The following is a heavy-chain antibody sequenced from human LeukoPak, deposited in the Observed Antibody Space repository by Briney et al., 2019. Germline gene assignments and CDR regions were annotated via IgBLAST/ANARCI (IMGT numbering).Heavy chain of an antibody. J-gene: IGHJ4*02. CDR3: AREGLGAAAGTFDY. D-gene: IGHD6-13*01. Sequence: GGSLRLSCAASGFTFSNYAMSWVCQAPGKGLAWISIISANGHNTDYADSVKGRFTISRDNSKNTLSLQMNSLRADDTAAYYCAREGLGAAAGTFDYWGQGTLVTVSS. V-gene: IGHV3-23*01. CDR2: ISANGHNT. CDR1: GFTFSNYA.